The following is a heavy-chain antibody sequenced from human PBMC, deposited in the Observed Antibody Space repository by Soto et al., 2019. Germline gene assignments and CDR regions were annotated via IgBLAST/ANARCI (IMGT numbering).Heavy chain of an antibody. CDR1: GYTFHNYG. V-gene: IGHV1-18*01. CDR2: ISGYNGNT. CDR3: ARGSESFDL. D-gene: IGHD1-26*01. Sequence: QVLLMQSGPEVKKPGASVKVSCKASGYTFHNYGISWVRQVPGQGLEGMGWISGYNGNTNYAPKIQGRVTVTRDTSTATAYMELRSLRSDDTAIYYCARGSESFDLWGQGTLVTVSS. J-gene: IGHJ4*02.